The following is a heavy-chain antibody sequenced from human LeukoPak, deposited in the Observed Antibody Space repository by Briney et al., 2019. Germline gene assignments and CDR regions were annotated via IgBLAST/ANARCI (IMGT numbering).Heavy chain of an antibody. V-gene: IGHV3-30*04. CDR3: ARDLKGYCSGGSCRALDY. Sequence: PLGALRLSCAASGFTFSSYAMHWVRQAPGKGLEWVAVISYDGSNKYYADSVKGRFTISRDNSKNTLYLQMNSLRAEDTAVYYCARDLKGYCSGGSCRALDYWGQGTLVTVSS. CDR2: ISYDGSNK. J-gene: IGHJ4*02. D-gene: IGHD2-15*01. CDR1: GFTFSSYA.